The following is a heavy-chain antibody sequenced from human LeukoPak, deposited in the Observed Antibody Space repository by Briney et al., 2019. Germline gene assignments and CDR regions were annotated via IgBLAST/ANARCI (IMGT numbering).Heavy chain of an antibody. Sequence: GGSLRLSCTVSGFTVSSNSMSWVRQAPGKGLEWVSAISGSGGSTYYADSVRGRFTISRDNSKNTLYLQMNSLRDEDTAVYYCAKGERGYSYGHSFDYWGQGTLVTVSS. CDR1: GFTVSSNS. CDR2: ISGSGGST. D-gene: IGHD5-18*01. V-gene: IGHV3-23*01. CDR3: AKGERGYSYGHSFDY. J-gene: IGHJ4*02.